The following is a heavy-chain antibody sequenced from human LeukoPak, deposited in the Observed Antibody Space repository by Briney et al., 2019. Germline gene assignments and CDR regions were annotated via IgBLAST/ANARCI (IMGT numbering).Heavy chain of an antibody. CDR3: ARQGSYYYGSGDFDY. J-gene: IGHJ4*02. D-gene: IGHD3-10*01. CDR2: ISAYNGNT. Sequence: ASVKVSCKASGYTFTSYGISWVRQAPGQGLEWMGWISAYNGNTNYAQKLQGRVTMTTDTSTSTAYMELRSLRSEDTAVYYCARQGSYYYGSGDFDYWGQGTLVTVSS. V-gene: IGHV1-18*01. CDR1: GYTFTSYG.